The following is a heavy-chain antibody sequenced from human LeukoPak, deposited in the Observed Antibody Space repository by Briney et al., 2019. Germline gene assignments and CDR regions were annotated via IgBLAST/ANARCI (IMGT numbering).Heavy chain of an antibody. D-gene: IGHD2-15*01. V-gene: IGHV4-61*01. J-gene: IGHJ4*02. CDR3: ARGYCSGGSCYYFDY. Sequence: SETLSLTCTVSGGSVSSGSYYWNWIRQPPGQGLEWIAYIYYTGNTKYNPSLKGRVTISVDTSKNQFSLKLSSLTAADTAVYYCARGYCSGGSCYYFDYWGQGTLVSVSS. CDR2: IYYTGNT. CDR1: GGSVSSGSYY.